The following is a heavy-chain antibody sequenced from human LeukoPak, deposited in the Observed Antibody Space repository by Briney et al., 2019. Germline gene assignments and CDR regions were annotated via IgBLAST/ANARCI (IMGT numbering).Heavy chain of an antibody. CDR1: GGSISSSSYY. D-gene: IGHD6-19*01. V-gene: IGHV4-39*01. J-gene: IGHJ4*02. Sequence: PSETLSLTCTVSGGSISSSSYYWGWIRQPPGKGLEWIGSIYYSGSTYYNPSLKSRVTISVDTSKNQFSLKLSSVTAADTAVYYCARHVYRRIAVAGLRAYYFDYWGQGTLVTVSS. CDR3: ARHVYRRIAVAGLRAYYFDY. CDR2: IYYSGST.